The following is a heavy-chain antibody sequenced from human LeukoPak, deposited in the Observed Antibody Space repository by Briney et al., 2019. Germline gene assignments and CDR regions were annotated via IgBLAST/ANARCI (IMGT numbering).Heavy chain of an antibody. J-gene: IGHJ4*02. CDR1: GFTFGDYA. V-gene: IGHV3-49*04. Sequence: GGSLRLSCTASGFTFGDYAMSWVRQAPGKGLECVGIIRSKAYGGTTEYAASVKGRFTISRDDSKTIAYLQMNSLKTEDTGAYYCTRVGHYYDSRGYYVVDFDYWGQGTLVTVSS. CDR2: IRSKAYGGTT. CDR3: TRVGHYYDSRGYYVVDFDY. D-gene: IGHD3-22*01.